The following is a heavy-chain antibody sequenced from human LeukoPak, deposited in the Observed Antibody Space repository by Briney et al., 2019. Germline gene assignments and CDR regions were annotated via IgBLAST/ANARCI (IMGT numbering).Heavy chain of an antibody. CDR1: GYTFTGYY. Sequence: GASVKVSCKASGYTFTGYYMHWVRQAPGQGLEWMGWINPNSGGTNYAQKFQGRVTMTGDTSISTAYMELSRLRSDDTAAYYCARVAPDYGDYFDYWGQGTLVTVSS. J-gene: IGHJ4*02. D-gene: IGHD4-17*01. V-gene: IGHV1-2*02. CDR3: ARVAPDYGDYFDY. CDR2: INPNSGGT.